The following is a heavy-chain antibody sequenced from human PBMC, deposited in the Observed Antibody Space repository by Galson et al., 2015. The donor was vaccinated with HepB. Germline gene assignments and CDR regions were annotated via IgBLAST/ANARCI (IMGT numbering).Heavy chain of an antibody. V-gene: IGHV1-24*01. J-gene: IGHJ4*02. CDR1: GYTLTELS. D-gene: IGHD3-22*01. Sequence: SVKASCKVSGYTLTELSMHWVRQAPGKGLEWMGGFDPEDGETIYAQKFQGRVTMTEDTSTDTAYMELSSLRSEDTAVYYCATNYDSSGYFDYWGQGTLVTVSS. CDR2: FDPEDGET. CDR3: ATNYDSSGYFDY.